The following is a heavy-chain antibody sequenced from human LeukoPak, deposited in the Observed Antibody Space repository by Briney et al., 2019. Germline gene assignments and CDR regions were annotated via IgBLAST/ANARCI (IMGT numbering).Heavy chain of an antibody. Sequence: SETLSLTCTVSGGSISSYYWSWIRQPPGKGLEWIGEINHSGSTNYNPSLKSRVTISVDTSKNQFSLKLSSVTAADTAVYYCARGRGGSYYPYYFDYWGQGTLVTVSS. D-gene: IGHD1-26*01. CDR2: INHSGST. J-gene: IGHJ4*02. CDR1: GGSISSYY. CDR3: ARGRGGSYYPYYFDY. V-gene: IGHV4-59*01.